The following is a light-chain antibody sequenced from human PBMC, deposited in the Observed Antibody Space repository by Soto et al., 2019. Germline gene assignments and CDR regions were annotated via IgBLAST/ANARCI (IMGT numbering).Light chain of an antibody. J-gene: IGKJ2*01. Sequence: IQVTQSPSILSASVGDRVTITCRTSQGVLNSFAWYQQKSGKAPRLLIYSLSSLKSGVPSRFSGSGSGAEFTLTISCLQHEDVATYFCQQLYTYPHTFGLGTQLQI. CDR2: SLS. V-gene: IGKV1-9*01. CDR1: QGVLNS. CDR3: QQLYTYPHT.